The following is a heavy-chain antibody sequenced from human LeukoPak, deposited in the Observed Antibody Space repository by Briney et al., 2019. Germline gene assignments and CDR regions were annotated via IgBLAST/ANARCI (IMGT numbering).Heavy chain of an antibody. CDR1: GFTFSSYA. CDR2: ISYDGSNK. V-gene: IGHV3-30-3*01. CDR3: ARDTGATHY. Sequence: PGRSLRLSCAASGFTFSSYAMHWVRQAPGKGLEWVAVISYDGSNKYYADSVKGRFTISRDNSKNTLYLQMNSLRAEDTAVYYCARDTGATHYWGQGTLVTVSS. D-gene: IGHD5-24*01. J-gene: IGHJ4*02.